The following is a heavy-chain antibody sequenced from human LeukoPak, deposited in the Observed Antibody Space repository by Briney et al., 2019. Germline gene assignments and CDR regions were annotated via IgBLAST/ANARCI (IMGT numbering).Heavy chain of an antibody. CDR1: GFSLSTSGVG. CDR2: IYWNNDK. V-gene: IGHV2-5*01. CDR3: AHTTLGYFCSSTSCYSYFDY. J-gene: IGHJ4*01. Sequence: SGPTLVNSTQTLTLTCTFSGFSLSTSGVGVGWIRQPPGKALEWLAVIYWNNDKRYSPSLRSRLTITKGTSKNQVVLTMTNMDPVDTATYYCAHTTLGYFCSSTSCYSYFDYWGHGTLVTVSS. D-gene: IGHD2-2*02.